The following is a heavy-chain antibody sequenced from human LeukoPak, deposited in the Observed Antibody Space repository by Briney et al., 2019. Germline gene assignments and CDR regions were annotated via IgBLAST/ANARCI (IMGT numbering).Heavy chain of an antibody. CDR1: GFTFSSYE. J-gene: IGHJ2*01. D-gene: IGHD6-6*01. CDR2: ISSSGSTI. CDR3: AREEGSSPSFWYFDL. V-gene: IGHV3-48*03. Sequence: PGGSLRLSCAASGFTFSSYEMNWVRQAPGKGLEWVSYISSSGSTIYYADSVKGRFTISRDNAKNSLYLQMNSLRAEDTAVYYCAREEGSSPSFWYFDLWGRGTLVTVSS.